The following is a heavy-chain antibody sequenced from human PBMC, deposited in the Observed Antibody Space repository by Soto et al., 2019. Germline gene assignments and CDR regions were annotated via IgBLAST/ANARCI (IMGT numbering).Heavy chain of an antibody. Sequence: GGSLRLSCAASGFTFSSYAMSWVRQAPGKGLEWVSAISGSGGSTYYADSVKGRFTISRDNSKNTLYLQMNSLRAEDTAVYYCAKVVYDSSGYLDAFDIWGQGTMVTVSS. CDR2: ISGSGGST. CDR3: AKVVYDSSGYLDAFDI. CDR1: GFTFSSYA. D-gene: IGHD3-22*01. V-gene: IGHV3-23*01. J-gene: IGHJ3*02.